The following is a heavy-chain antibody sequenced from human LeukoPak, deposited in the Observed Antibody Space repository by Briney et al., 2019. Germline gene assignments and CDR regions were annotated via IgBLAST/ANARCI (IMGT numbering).Heavy chain of an antibody. CDR1: GYTFTSYA. V-gene: IGHV7-4-1*02. D-gene: IGHD6-19*01. Sequence: LEASVKVSCKASGYTFTSYAMNWVRQAPGQGLEWMGWVNTNTGNPTYAQGFTGRFVFSLDTSVSTAYLQISSLKAEDTAVYYCARDRYSSGWYGEDYWGQGTLVTVFS. CDR3: ARDRYSSGWYGEDY. J-gene: IGHJ4*02. CDR2: VNTNTGNP.